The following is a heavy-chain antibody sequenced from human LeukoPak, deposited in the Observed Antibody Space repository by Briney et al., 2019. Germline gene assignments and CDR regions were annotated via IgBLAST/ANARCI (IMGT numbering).Heavy chain of an antibody. J-gene: IGHJ6*03. CDR1: GFTFSSYA. V-gene: IGHV3-30-3*01. Sequence: GRSLRLSCAASGFTFSSYAMHWVRQAPGKGLEWVAVISYDGSNKYYADSVKGRFTISRDNSKNTLYLQMNSLRAEDTAVYYCARGHDSSEYYYYYMDVWGKGTTVTVSS. CDR2: ISYDGSNK. D-gene: IGHD6-25*01. CDR3: ARGHDSSEYYYYYMDV.